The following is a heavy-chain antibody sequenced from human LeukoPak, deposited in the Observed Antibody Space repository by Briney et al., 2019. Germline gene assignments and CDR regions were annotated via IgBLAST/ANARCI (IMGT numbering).Heavy chain of an antibody. J-gene: IGHJ6*03. CDR3: ARGFDYDILTGYLIANPKDLFLDYYYMDV. D-gene: IGHD3-9*01. CDR1: RYTFTGYY. Sequence: GASVKVSCKASRYTFTGYYMNWVRQAPGQGLEWMGWINPNSGGTNYAQKFQGRVTMTTDTSISTADMELSRRRADDTAVYYCARGFDYDILTGYLIANPKDLFLDYYYMDVGGKGTTVTISS. V-gene: IGHV1-2*02. CDR2: INPNSGGT.